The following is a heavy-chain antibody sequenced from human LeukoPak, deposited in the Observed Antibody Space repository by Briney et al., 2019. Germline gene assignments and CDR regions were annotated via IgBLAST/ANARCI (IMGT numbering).Heavy chain of an antibody. J-gene: IGHJ6*02. Sequence: GASVKVSCKASGYTFTGYYMHWVRQAPGQGLEWMGRINPNSGGTNYAQKFQGRVTMTRDTSISTAYMELSRLRSDDTAVYYCARDEIQLWLPYYYYGMDVWGQGTTDTVSS. CDR1: GYTFTGYY. D-gene: IGHD5-18*01. CDR2: INPNSGGT. V-gene: IGHV1-2*06. CDR3: ARDEIQLWLPYYYYGMDV.